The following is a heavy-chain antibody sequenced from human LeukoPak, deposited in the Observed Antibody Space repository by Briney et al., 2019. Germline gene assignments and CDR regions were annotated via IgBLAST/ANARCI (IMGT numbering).Heavy chain of an antibody. V-gene: IGHV4-39*01. CDR2: IYYSGST. CDR1: GGSISSSSYY. D-gene: IGHD6-19*01. CDR3: ARHYSSGWLAVSPYYFDY. Sequence: SETLSLTCTVSGGSISSSSYYWGWIRQPPGKGLEWIGSIYYSGSTYYNPSLKSRVTISVDTSKNQFSLKLSSVTAADTAVYYCARHYSSGWLAVSPYYFDYWGQGTLVTVSS. J-gene: IGHJ4*02.